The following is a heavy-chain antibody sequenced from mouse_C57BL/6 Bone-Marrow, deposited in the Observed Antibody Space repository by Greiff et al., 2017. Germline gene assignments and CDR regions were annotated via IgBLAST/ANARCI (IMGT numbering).Heavy chain of an antibody. CDR2: IDPSDSEP. V-gene: IGHV1-52*01. Sequence: QVQLQQPGAELVRPGSSVTLSCKASGYTFPSYWMHWVKQRPIQGLEWIGNIDPSDSEPHYNQTFKDKATLTVDKSSSTAYMQLSSLTSEDSSVYYCSRERPTIITTGVYWYFDVWGTGTTVTVSS. CDR3: SRERPTIITTGVYWYFDV. CDR1: GYTFPSYW. D-gene: IGHD2-4*01. J-gene: IGHJ1*03.